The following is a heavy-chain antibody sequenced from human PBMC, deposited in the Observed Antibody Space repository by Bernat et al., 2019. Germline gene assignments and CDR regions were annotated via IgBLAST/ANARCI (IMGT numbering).Heavy chain of an antibody. Sequence: QVQLQESGPGLVKPSQTLSLTCTVSGGSISSGGYYWSWIRQHPGKGLEWIGYIYYSGSTYYNPSLKSRVTISVDTSKNQFSLKLSSVTAADTAVYYCARVSPRWLRSDAFDIWGQGTMVTVSS. D-gene: IGHD5-18*01. CDR2: IYYSGST. CDR3: ARVSPRWLRSDAFDI. V-gene: IGHV4-31*03. CDR1: GGSISSGGYY. J-gene: IGHJ3*02.